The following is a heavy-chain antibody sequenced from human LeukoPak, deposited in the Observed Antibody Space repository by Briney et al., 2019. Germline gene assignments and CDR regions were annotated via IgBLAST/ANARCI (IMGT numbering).Heavy chain of an antibody. Sequence: GGSLRLPCAASGFTFSSYAMSWVRQAPGKGLEWVSTISGGGGTTYYADSVKGRFTISRDNSKNTLYLQMNSLRAEDTAVYYCAKDTMVRGVMSYYGMDVWGQGTTVTVSS. V-gene: IGHV3-23*01. CDR3: AKDTMVRGVMSYYGMDV. CDR1: GFTFSSYA. D-gene: IGHD3-10*01. J-gene: IGHJ6*02. CDR2: ISGGGGTT.